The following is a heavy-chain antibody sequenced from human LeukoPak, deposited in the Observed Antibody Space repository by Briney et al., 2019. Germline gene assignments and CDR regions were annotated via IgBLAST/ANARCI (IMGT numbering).Heavy chain of an antibody. V-gene: IGHV5-51*01. CDR2: IYPGDSDT. CDR1: GYSLTSYW. Sequence: GESLKISCKGSGYSLTSYWIGWVRQMPGKGLEWMGIIYPGDSDTRYSPSFQGQVTTSADKSISTAYLQWSSLKASDTAMYYCARGIGRTDFTPYWYFDLWGRGTLVTVSS. J-gene: IGHJ2*01. D-gene: IGHD2-15*01. CDR3: ARGIGRTDFTPYWYFDL.